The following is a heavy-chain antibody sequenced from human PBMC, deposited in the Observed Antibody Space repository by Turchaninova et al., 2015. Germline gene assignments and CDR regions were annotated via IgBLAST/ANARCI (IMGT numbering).Heavy chain of an antibody. J-gene: IGHJ4*02. CDR1: GGAIRGSTYY. CDR2: IYYSGSA. D-gene: IGHD4-17*01. V-gene: IGHV4-39*07. Sequence: QLQLQESGPGLVKPSETLSLTCTVSGGAIRGSTYYWGWIRQPPGKGLGWFGSIYYSGSAYYNPSLKSRVTISGDTSKNQFSLKLSSVTAADTAVYYCARDRRATVPYELAYWGQGTLVTVSS. CDR3: ARDRRATVPYELAY.